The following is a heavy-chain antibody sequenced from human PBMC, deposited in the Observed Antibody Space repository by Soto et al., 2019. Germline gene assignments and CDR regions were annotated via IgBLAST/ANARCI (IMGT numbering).Heavy chain of an antibody. V-gene: IGHV2-26*01. CDR2: IFSDNER. J-gene: IGHJ6*02. Sequence: LVNPTETLTLICTVSGFSLTTGKMGVSWIRQPPGKALEWLAHIFSDNERSYSTSLQGRLTISKDTSGSQVVLSMTNVDPVDTATYYCARMNVDSYQFYYAMDVWGQGTTVTVS. CDR3: ARMNVDSYQFYYAMDV. CDR1: GFSLTTGKMG. D-gene: IGHD4-17*01.